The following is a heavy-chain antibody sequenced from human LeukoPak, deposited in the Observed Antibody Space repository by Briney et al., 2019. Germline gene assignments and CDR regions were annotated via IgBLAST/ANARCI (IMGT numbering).Heavy chain of an antibody. Sequence: PWASVRVSCKASGYTFTSYYMHWVRQAPGQGLEWMGIINPSGGSTSYAQKFQGRVTMTRDMSTSTVYVELSSLRSEDTAVYYCARDRGYSYGLPSYYFDYWGQGTLVTVSS. V-gene: IGHV1-46*01. CDR3: ARDRGYSYGLPSYYFDY. D-gene: IGHD5-18*01. J-gene: IGHJ4*02. CDR2: INPSGGST. CDR1: GYTFTSYY.